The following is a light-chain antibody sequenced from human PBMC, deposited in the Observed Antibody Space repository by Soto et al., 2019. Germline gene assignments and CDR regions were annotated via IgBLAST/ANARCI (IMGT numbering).Light chain of an antibody. CDR1: SSNIGRST. J-gene: IGLJ1*01. CDR3: ATWDDSLTGFV. Sequence: QSVLTQPPSASGTPGQRVTISCSGSSSNIGRSTVNWYQQLPGMAPKLLIYYDNQRPSGVPDRFSGSKSGTSASLAISGLQSEDEADYSCATWDDSLTGFVFGTGTKVTVL. V-gene: IGLV1-44*01. CDR2: YDN.